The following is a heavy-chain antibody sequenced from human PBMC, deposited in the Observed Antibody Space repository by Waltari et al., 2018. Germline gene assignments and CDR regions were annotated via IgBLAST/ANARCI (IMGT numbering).Heavy chain of an antibody. CDR3: ASRRGVVVAATSPQRY. J-gene: IGHJ4*02. D-gene: IGHD2-15*01. Sequence: QVQLQQWGAGLLKPSETLSLTFAVSGGSFTGYYWSWIRPPRGKGLEWMGEMTHGEGIHYNPSIRSDGTKSVDRSKNKCPLKLSSVTAADSAVYYCASRRGVVVAATSPQRYWGQGTLVTVSS. CDR1: GGSFTGYY. V-gene: IGHV4-34*01. CDR2: MTHGEGI.